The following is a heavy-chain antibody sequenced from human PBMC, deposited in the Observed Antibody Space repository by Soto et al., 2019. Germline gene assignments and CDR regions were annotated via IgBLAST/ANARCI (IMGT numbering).Heavy chain of an antibody. Sequence: GGSLRLSCAASGFTFSSYAMSWVRQAPGKGLEWVSAISGSGGSTYYADSVKGRFTISRDNSKNTLYLQMNSLRAEDTAVYYCASSGRRDDYNFDYWGQGTLVTVSS. CDR2: ISGSGGST. V-gene: IGHV3-23*01. D-gene: IGHD4-4*01. CDR3: ASSGRRDDYNFDY. J-gene: IGHJ4*02. CDR1: GFTFSSYA.